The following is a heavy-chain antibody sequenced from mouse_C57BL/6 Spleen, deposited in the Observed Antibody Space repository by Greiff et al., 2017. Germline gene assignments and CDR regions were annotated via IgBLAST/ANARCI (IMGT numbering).Heavy chain of an antibody. CDR1: GFTFTDYY. J-gene: IGHJ2*01. V-gene: IGHV7-3*01. CDR2: IRNKANGYTT. CDR3: ASHPRGEFYFDY. Sequence: EVQGVESGGGLVQPGGSLSLSCAASGFTFTDYYMSWVRQPPGKALEWLGFIRNKANGYTTEYSAAVKGRFTISRDNSQSILYLQMNALRAEDSATYYCASHPRGEFYFDYWGQGTTLTVSS.